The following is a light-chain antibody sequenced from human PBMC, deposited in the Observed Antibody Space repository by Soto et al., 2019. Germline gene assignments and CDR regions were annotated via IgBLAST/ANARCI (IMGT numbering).Light chain of an antibody. V-gene: IGKV3-15*01. CDR3: QQYNFWPPLT. Sequence: EIVMTQSPATLSVSPGERATLSCRASQSVNSNLAWYRQKPGQAPRLLISDASTRATGVPARFSGSGSGTEFPLTIISLQSEDSGIYYCQQYNFWPPLTFGGGTKVEIK. CDR1: QSVNSN. J-gene: IGKJ4*01. CDR2: DAS.